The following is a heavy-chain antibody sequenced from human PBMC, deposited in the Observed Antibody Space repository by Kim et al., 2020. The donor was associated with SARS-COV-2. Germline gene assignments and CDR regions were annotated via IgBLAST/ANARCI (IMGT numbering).Heavy chain of an antibody. D-gene: IGHD6-13*01. V-gene: IGHV3-7*01. J-gene: IGHJ6*02. CDR2: IKQDGSEK. CDR1: GFTFSSYW. Sequence: GGSLRLSCAASGFTFSSYWMSWVRQAPGKGLEWVANIKQDGSEKYYVDSVKGRFTISRDNAKNSLYLQMNSLRAEDTAVYYCARDHAQQLVLWVPPYYYGLDVWGQGTTVTVSS. CDR3: ARDHAQQLVLWVPPYYYGLDV.